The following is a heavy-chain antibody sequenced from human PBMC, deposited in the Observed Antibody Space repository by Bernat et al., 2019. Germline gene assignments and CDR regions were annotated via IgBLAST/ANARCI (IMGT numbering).Heavy chain of an antibody. CDR2: ISYDGRHK. D-gene: IGHD1-20*01. Sequence: QVQLVESGGGVVQPGRSLRLSCAASGFTFSSYAMHWVRQAPGKGLEWVAVISYDGRHKYSAGSVKGRFTISRDNSKNTLYLQMNSLRAEDTAAYYCARGGYNWNDGDDAFDIWGQGTMVTVSS. CDR1: GFTFSSYA. CDR3: ARGGYNWNDGDDAFDI. J-gene: IGHJ3*02. V-gene: IGHV3-30*04.